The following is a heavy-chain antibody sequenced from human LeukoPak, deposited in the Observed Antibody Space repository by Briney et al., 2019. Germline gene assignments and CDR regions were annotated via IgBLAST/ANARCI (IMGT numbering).Heavy chain of an antibody. CDR3: ARGFSSWYLSPYYLEY. CDR2: INPNSGGT. V-gene: IGHV1-2*02. CDR1: GYTFTGYY. D-gene: IGHD6-13*01. J-gene: IGHJ4*02. Sequence: GASVQVSGKGSGYTFTGYYMHWVRQVPGQALEWLGWINPNSGGTNYAQKFQGRATMTRGTSITTAYMELSRLRSDDTAVYYCARGFSSWYLSPYYLEYCGQGTPVTVS.